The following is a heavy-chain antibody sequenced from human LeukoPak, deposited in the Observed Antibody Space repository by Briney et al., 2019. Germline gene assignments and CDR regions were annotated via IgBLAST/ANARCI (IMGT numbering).Heavy chain of an antibody. CDR1: AGSISSSDYY. V-gene: IGHV4-39*02. Sequence: PSETLSLTCTVSAGSISSSDYYWGWIRQSPGKGLEWIGRISYSGNTYYNPSLKSRVTISVDTSKNHFSLRLSSVTAAHTAVYYCARLTHSYYSDTSGYYPYYYMDVWGKGTRVTVSS. D-gene: IGHD3-22*01. J-gene: IGHJ6*03. CDR2: ISYSGNT. CDR3: ARLTHSYYSDTSGYYPYYYMDV.